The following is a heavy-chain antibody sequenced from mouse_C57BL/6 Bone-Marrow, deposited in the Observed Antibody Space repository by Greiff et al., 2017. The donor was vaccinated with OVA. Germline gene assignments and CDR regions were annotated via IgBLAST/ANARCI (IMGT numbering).Heavy chain of an antibody. V-gene: IGHV14-3*01. CDR1: GFNIKNTY. J-gene: IGHJ2*01. CDR2: IDPANGNT. D-gene: IGHD1-1*01. Sequence: EVQLQQSVAELVRPGASVKFSCTASGFNIKNTYMHWVKQRPEQGLAWIGRIDPANGNTKYAPKFQGKATITADTSSNTAYLQLSSLTSEDTAIYYCARGNYGSSLYYGYWGQGTTLTVAT. CDR3: ARGNYGSSLYYGY.